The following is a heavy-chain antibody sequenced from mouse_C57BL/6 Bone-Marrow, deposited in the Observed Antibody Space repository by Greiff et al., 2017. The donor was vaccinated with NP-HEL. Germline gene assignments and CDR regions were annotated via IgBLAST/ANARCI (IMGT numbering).Heavy chain of an antibody. D-gene: IGHD1-1*01. V-gene: IGHV1-55*01. J-gene: IGHJ2*01. Sequence: VQLQQPGAELVKPGASVKMSCKASGYTFTSYWITWVKQRPGQGLEWIGDIYPGSGSTNYNEKFKSKATLTVDTSSSTAYMQLSSLTSEDSAVYYCARYYYGSSYVGFDYWGQGTTLTVSS. CDR1: GYTFTSYW. CDR2: IYPGSGST. CDR3: ARYYYGSSYVGFDY.